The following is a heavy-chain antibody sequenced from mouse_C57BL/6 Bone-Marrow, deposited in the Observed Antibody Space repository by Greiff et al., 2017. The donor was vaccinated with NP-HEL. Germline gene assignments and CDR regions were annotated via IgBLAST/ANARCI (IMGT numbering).Heavy chain of an antibody. CDR2: ISYSGST. CDR1: GYSITSAY. J-gene: IGHJ2*01. CDR3: ARSRWLLPSYFDY. V-gene: IGHV3-8*01. D-gene: IGHD2-3*01. Sequence: EVKLMESGPGLAKPSQTLSLTCSVTGYSITSAYWNWIRKFPGNKLEYMGYISYSGSTYYNPSLKSRISITRDTSKNQYYLQLNSVTTEDTATYYCARSRWLLPSYFDYWGQGTTLTVAS.